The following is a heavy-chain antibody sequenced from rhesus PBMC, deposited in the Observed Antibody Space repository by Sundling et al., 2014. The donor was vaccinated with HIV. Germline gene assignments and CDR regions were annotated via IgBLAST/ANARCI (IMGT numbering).Heavy chain of an antibody. CDR3: ARAPGWLPFDS. D-gene: IGHD6-37*01. J-gene: IGHJ4*01. Sequence: QVQLQESGPGLVKPSETLSLTCAVSGDSINSNYWNWIRQPPGKELEWIGHISDNGRNAAYNPSLKSRVSISMDTSNNQFSLKLTSVTAADTAVXYCARAPGWLPFDSWGQGVLVTVSS. CDR1: GDSINSNY. CDR2: ISDNGRNA. V-gene: IGHV4-173*01.